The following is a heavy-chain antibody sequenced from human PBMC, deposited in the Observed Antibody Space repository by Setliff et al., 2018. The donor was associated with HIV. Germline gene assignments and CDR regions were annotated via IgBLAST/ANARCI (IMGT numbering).Heavy chain of an antibody. Sequence: PSETLSLTCTVSGGSISSGSYYWSWIRQPAGKGLEWIGQIYTSGITNYNPSLKSRVAISVDTSKNQFSLNLTSVTAADAAIYYCTRDGIGRDYWGQGTLVTVSS. CDR2: IYTSGIT. V-gene: IGHV4-61*09. CDR3: TRDGIGRDY. CDR1: GGSISSGSYY. D-gene: IGHD1-1*01. J-gene: IGHJ4*02.